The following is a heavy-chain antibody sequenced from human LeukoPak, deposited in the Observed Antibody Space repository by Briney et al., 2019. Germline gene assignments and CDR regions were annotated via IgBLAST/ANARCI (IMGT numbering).Heavy chain of an antibody. CDR1: GFTFSNAW. CDR3: AREALGYSSSCFDY. Sequence: GGSLRLSCAASGFTFSNAWMSWVRQAPGKGLEWVAVIWYDGSNKYYADSVKGRFTISRDNSKNTLYLQMNSLRAEDTAVYYCAREALGYSSSCFDYWGQGTLVTVSS. J-gene: IGHJ4*02. CDR2: IWYDGSNK. V-gene: IGHV3-33*08. D-gene: IGHD6-13*01.